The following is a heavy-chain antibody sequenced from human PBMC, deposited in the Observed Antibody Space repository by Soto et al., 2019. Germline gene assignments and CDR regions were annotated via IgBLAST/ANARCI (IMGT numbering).Heavy chain of an antibody. J-gene: IGHJ3*02. CDR1: GFTVSSNY. Sequence: EVQLVESAGGLVQPGGSLRLSCAASGFTVSSNYMSWVRQAPGKGLEWVSVIYSGGSTYYADSVKGRFTISRDNSKNTLYLQMNSLRAEDTAVYYCARDRAVAGPDDAFDIWGQGTMVTVSS. CDR3: ARDRAVAGPDDAFDI. V-gene: IGHV3-66*01. D-gene: IGHD6-19*01. CDR2: IYSGGST.